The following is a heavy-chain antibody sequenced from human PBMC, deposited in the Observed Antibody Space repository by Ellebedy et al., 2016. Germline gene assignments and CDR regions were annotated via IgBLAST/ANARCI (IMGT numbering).Heavy chain of an antibody. D-gene: IGHD1-14*01. CDR3: ARQGLLETEPPGYGMDV. Sequence: GESLKISCKGSGYSFTSYWISWVRQMPGKGLEWMGRIDPSDSYTNYSPSFQGHVTISADKSISTAYLQWSSLKASDTAMYYCARQGLLETEPPGYGMDVWGQGTTVTVSS. J-gene: IGHJ6*02. CDR2: IDPSDSYT. CDR1: GYSFTSYW. V-gene: IGHV5-10-1*01.